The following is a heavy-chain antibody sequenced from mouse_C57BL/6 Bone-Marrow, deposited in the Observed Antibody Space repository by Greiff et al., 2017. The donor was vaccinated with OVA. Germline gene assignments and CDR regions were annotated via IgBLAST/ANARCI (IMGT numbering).Heavy chain of an antibody. V-gene: IGHV1-15*01. CDR1: GYTFTDYE. Sequence: VKLMESGAELVRPGASVTLSCKASGYTFTDYEMHWVKQTPVHGLEWIGAIDPETGGTAYNQKFKGKAILTADKSSSTAYMELRSLTSEDSAVYYCTRNWDGAYWGQGTLVTVSA. CDR3: TRNWDGAY. J-gene: IGHJ3*01. CDR2: IDPETGGT. D-gene: IGHD4-1*01.